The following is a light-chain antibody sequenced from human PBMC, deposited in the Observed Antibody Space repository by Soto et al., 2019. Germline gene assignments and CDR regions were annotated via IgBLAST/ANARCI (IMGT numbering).Light chain of an antibody. CDR3: CSYAGGRTYV. Sequence: QSALTQPASVSGSPGQSITISCIGTNSDVGGHTLVSWYQQHPGKAPRPLIYGGSERPSGVSDRFSGSKSGNTASLTIPGLQAEDEADYYCCSYAGGRTYVFGTGTKVTVL. CDR1: NSDVGGHTL. CDR2: GGS. V-gene: IGLV2-23*01. J-gene: IGLJ1*01.